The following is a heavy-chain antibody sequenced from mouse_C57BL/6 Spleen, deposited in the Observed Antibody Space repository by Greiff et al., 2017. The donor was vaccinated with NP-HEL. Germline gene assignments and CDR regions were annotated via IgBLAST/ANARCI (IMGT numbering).Heavy chain of an antibody. D-gene: IGHD1-1*01. CDR2: ISNLAYSI. J-gene: IGHJ4*01. V-gene: IGHV5-15*01. CDR3: ARRDYGSSPYAMDY. Sequence: EVKVVESGGGLVQPGGSLKLSCAASGFTFSDYGMAWVRQAPRKGPEWVAFISNLAYSIYYADTVTGRFTISRENAKNTLYLEMSSLRSEDTAMYYCARRDYGSSPYAMDYWGQGTSVTVSS. CDR1: GFTFSDYG.